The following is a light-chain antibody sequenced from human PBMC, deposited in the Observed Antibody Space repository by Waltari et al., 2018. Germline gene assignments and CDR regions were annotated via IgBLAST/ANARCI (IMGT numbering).Light chain of an antibody. CDR2: RAS. CDR1: QSVGSSS. V-gene: IGKV3-20*01. Sequence: EIVLTQSPGTASLSPGERVTLSCRASQSVGSSSLAWYRQKPGQAPRLVIYRASRRATGIPDRFRGSGSGTDFSLTISRLEPEDFAVYYCQQHGTLPATFGQGTKVEIK. CDR3: QQHGTLPAT. J-gene: IGKJ1*01.